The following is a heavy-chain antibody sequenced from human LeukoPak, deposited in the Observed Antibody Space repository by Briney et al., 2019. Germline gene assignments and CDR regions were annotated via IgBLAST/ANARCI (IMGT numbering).Heavy chain of an antibody. V-gene: IGHV3-7*01. D-gene: IGHD6-6*01. CDR2: IKQDGSEK. J-gene: IGHJ4*02. CDR1: GYTFSNHW. CDR3: ARDGYTTSSVFGD. Sequence: PGGSLRLSCTASGYTFSNHWMSWVRQAPGKGVEWVANIKQDGSEKNYADSVRGRFTISRDNAKNSLYLQMNSLRAEDTAVYYCARDGYTTSSVFGDWGQGTLVTVSS.